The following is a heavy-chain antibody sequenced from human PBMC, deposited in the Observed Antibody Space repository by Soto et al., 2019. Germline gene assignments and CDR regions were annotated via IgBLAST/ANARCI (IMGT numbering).Heavy chain of an antibody. CDR3: SRGDY. Sequence: QVQLQESGPRLVRPSQTLSLTCTVSGESIDTAGSYWTWIRQRPGRGLEWLGLIYHSGATYYSSSTKSRLSISIDRSQNQFSLKVTSVTAADTAVYFCSRGDYWGQGMLVTVSS. CDR2: IYHSGAT. V-gene: IGHV4-31*03. CDR1: GESIDTAGSY. J-gene: IGHJ4*02.